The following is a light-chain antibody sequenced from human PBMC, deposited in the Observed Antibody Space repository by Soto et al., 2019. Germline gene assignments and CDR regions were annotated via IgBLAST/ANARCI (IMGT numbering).Light chain of an antibody. V-gene: IGKV1-5*03. Sequence: DIQMTQSPSTLSGSVGDRVTITCRASQTISSWLAWYQQKPGQAPKPLIYKASTSTSGVPSRFSGSGSGTEFTLTIRSLQPDDFATYYCQHYNSYSDAFGQGTKVDI. CDR3: QHYNSYSDA. J-gene: IGKJ1*01. CDR2: KAS. CDR1: QTISSW.